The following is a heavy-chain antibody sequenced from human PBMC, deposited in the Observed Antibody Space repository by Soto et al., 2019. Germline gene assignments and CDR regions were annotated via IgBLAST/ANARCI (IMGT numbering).Heavy chain of an antibody. CDR1: GFTISNYE. CDR2: ISNNGAHT. D-gene: IGHD6-13*01. Sequence: EAQLVESGGGLVQPGGSLRLSCAASGFTISNYEMHWVRHAPGKGLEYVSGISNNGAHTDYAKSVKGRFTISRDNSENTLDLQMGSLRAEDMALYYCARRGYGSRWPNVYMDVWGKGTTVTLSS. J-gene: IGHJ6*03. CDR3: ARRGYGSRWPNVYMDV. V-gene: IGHV3-64*01.